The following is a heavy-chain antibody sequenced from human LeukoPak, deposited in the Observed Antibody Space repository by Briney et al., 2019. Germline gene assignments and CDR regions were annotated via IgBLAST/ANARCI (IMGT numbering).Heavy chain of an antibody. Sequence: PSETLSLTCTVSGGSISSSSYYWGWIRQPPGKGLEWIGEIYHSGSTNYNPSLKSRVTISADTSKNQISLKLTSVTAADTAVYYCARLHVYSGSSIHYIFDSWGQGTLVTVSS. D-gene: IGHD3-10*02. CDR3: ARLHVYSGSSIHYIFDS. J-gene: IGHJ4*02. V-gene: IGHV4-39*07. CDR2: IYHSGST. CDR1: GGSISSSSYY.